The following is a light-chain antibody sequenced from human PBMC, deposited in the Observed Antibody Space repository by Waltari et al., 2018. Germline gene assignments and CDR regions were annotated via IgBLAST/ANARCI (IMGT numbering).Light chain of an antibody. J-gene: IGKJ4*01. Sequence: DIVMTQSPDSLAVSLGERATINCKSSRSVLYSTNNKNYLAWYRQKPGQPPRLLIYWASTREAGVPDRFSGSGSGTDFTLTISSLQAEDVAVYYCQQYDGEVLTFGGGTKVEI. CDR1: RSVLYSTNNKNY. V-gene: IGKV4-1*01. CDR2: WAS. CDR3: QQYDGEVLT.